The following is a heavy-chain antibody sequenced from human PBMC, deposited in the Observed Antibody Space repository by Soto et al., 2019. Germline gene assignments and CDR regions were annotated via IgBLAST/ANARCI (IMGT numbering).Heavy chain of an antibody. D-gene: IGHD2-2*01. Sequence: SETLSLTCTVSGGSISSYYWSWIRQPPGKGLEWIGYIYYSGSTNYNPSLKSRVTISVDTSKNQFSLKLSSVTAADTAVYYCARDFNQESYFDYWGQGTLVNVSS. CDR2: IYYSGST. CDR3: ARDFNQESYFDY. V-gene: IGHV4-59*01. J-gene: IGHJ4*02. CDR1: GGSISSYY.